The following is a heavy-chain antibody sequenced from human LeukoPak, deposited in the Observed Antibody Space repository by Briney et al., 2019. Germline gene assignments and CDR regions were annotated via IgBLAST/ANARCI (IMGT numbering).Heavy chain of an antibody. CDR1: GGSISDYY. CDR2: IYYSGST. Sequence: SETLSLTCTVSGGSISDYYWSWIRQPPGKRLEWIGYIYYSGSTNYNPSLKSRATISVDTSKNQFSLRLTSVTAADTAVYYCARRSCSGGSCYDAFDIWGQGTMVTVSS. J-gene: IGHJ3*02. D-gene: IGHD2-15*01. CDR3: ARRSCSGGSCYDAFDI. V-gene: IGHV4-59*01.